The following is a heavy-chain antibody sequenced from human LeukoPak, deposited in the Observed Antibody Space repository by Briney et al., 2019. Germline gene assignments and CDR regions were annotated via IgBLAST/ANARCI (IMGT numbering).Heavy chain of an antibody. CDR1: GGSISNGSYY. CDR2: IYTSGST. D-gene: IGHD2-15*01. Sequence: SQTLSLTCTVSGGSISNGSYYWSWIRQPAGKGLEWIGRIYTSGSTNYNPSLKSRVTISVDTSKNQFSLKLSSVTAADTAVYYCATQSATYYYYYMDVWGKGTTVTVSS. V-gene: IGHV4-61*02. J-gene: IGHJ6*03. CDR3: ATQSATYYYYYMDV.